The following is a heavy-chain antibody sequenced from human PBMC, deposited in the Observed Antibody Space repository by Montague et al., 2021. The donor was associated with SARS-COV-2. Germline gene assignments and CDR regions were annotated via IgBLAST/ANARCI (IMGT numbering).Heavy chain of an antibody. CDR3: ARGRQHFNMIVVVMTGGEYYFDY. CDR2: INHRGTS. V-gene: IGHV4-34*01. Sequence: SETLSLTCAVYGGSFSDYFWTWIRQPPGKVLEWIGEINHRGTSNYNPSLKSRVSISVDTSKNQFSLYLGSVTAADTAVYYCARGRQHFNMIVVVMTGGEYYFDYWGQGTLVNVSS. CDR1: GGSFSDYF. J-gene: IGHJ4*02. D-gene: IGHD3-22*01.